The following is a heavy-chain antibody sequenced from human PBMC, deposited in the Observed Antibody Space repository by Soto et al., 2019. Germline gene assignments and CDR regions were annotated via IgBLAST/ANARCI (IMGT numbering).Heavy chain of an antibody. CDR2: ISAYNGNT. CDR1: GYTFTSYG. Sequence: ASVKVSCKASGYTFTSYGISWVRQAPGQGLEWMGWISAYNGNTNYAQKLQGRVTMTTDTSTSTAYVELRSLRSDDTAVYYCARSGRITMVRGVMDYWGQGTLVTVSS. J-gene: IGHJ4*02. D-gene: IGHD3-10*01. CDR3: ARSGRITMVRGVMDY. V-gene: IGHV1-18*04.